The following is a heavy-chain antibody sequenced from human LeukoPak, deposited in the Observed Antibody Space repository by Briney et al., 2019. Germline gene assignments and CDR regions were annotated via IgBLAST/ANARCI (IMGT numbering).Heavy chain of an antibody. Sequence: GASVKVSCKASGYTFTGYYMHWVRQAPGQGLEWMGWINPNSGGTNYAQKFQDRVTMTRDTSITTAYMELSRLRSDDTAVYYCARDFPQNMGDQLLFLDPWGQGTLVTVSS. D-gene: IGHD2-2*01. CDR2: INPNSGGT. V-gene: IGHV1-2*02. J-gene: IGHJ5*02. CDR3: ARDFPQNMGDQLLFLDP. CDR1: GYTFTGYY.